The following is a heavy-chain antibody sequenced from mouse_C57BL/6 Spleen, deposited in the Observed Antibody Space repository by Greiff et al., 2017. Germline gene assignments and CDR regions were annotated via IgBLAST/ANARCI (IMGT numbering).Heavy chain of an antibody. Sequence: QVQLQQSGAELAKPGASVKLSCKASGYTFTSYWMHWVKQRPGQGLEWIGYINPSSGYTKYNQKFKDKATLTADKSSSTAYMQLSSLTYEDSAVYYGASPRYSKRGRYCFDYWGQGTTLTVSA. J-gene: IGHJ2*01. CDR2: INPSSGYT. V-gene: IGHV1-7*01. CDR1: GYTFTSYW. CDR3: ASPRYSKRGRYCFDY. D-gene: IGHD2-5*01.